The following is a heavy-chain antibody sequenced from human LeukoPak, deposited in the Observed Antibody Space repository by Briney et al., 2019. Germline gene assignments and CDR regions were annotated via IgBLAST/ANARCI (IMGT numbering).Heavy chain of an antibody. Sequence: TGGSLRLSCAASGFTFSSYAMHWVRQAPGKGLEWVAVISYHGSNQYYADSMKGRFTISRDNSKSTLYLQMNSLRPEDTAVYYCASDPFDSSGYYPLDYWGQGTLVTVSS. D-gene: IGHD3-22*01. CDR1: GFTFSSYA. J-gene: IGHJ4*02. CDR2: ISYHGSNQ. CDR3: ASDPFDSSGYYPLDY. V-gene: IGHV3-30-3*01.